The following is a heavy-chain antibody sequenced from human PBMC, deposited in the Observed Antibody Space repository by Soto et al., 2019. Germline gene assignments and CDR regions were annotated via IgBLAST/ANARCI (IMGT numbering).Heavy chain of an antibody. CDR2: IHYTGNT. J-gene: IGHJ5*02. CDR3: AAGEYLTGCSYREIKWFDP. D-gene: IGHD3-9*01. Sequence: TSETLSLTCTVSSGSISSYYWSWIRQPPGKGLEWIGYIHYTGNTNSNPSLKGRVTLSIDPSWNQFSLKLRSVTAADTAVYYCAAGEYLTGCSYREIKWFDPWGQGTLVTVSS. V-gene: IGHV4-59*01. CDR1: SGSISSYY.